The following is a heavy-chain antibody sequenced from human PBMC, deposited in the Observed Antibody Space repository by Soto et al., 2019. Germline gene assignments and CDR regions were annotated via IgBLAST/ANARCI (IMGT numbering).Heavy chain of an antibody. CDR3: AKLKGCLGRFYGMDA. CDR1: GFSFRNYA. J-gene: IGHJ6*02. Sequence: DEQLVESGGGSLHPGGSLRLSCAASGFSFRNYAMTWVRQSPGKGLECVSLISGGGGSTNYADSVKGRFSISRDNSQNMLYLQMNGLRGEDTALYYCAKLKGCLGRFYGMDAWGQGTMVIVSS. V-gene: IGHV3-23*04. D-gene: IGHD1-26*01. CDR2: ISGGGGST.